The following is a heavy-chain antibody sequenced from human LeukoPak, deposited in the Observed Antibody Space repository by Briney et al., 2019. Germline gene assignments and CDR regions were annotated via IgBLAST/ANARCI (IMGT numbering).Heavy chain of an antibody. CDR1: GGSISSSSHY. CDR3: ARHPTLRYFDWLSSVGAFDI. V-gene: IGHV4-39*01. Sequence: SETLSLTCTVSGGSISSSSHYWGWIRQPPGKGLEWIGSIYYSGSTYYNPSLKSRVTISVDTSKNQFSLKLSSVTAADTAVYYCARHPTLRYFDWLSSVGAFDIWGQGTMVTVSS. J-gene: IGHJ3*02. CDR2: IYYSGST. D-gene: IGHD3-9*01.